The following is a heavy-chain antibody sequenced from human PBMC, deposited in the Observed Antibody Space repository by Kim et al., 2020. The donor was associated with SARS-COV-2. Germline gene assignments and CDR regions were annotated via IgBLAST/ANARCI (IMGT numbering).Heavy chain of an antibody. CDR1: GYTFTGYY. D-gene: IGHD2-2*01. Sequence: ASVKVSCKASGYTFTGYYMHWVRQAPGQGLEWMGWINPNSGGTNYAQKFQGRVTMTRDTSISTAYMELSRLRSDDTAVYYCARDREAYCSSTSCYYYYGMSVWGPGTTVTVS. CDR2: INPNSGGT. CDR3: ARDREAYCSSTSCYYYYGMSV. V-gene: IGHV1-2*02. J-gene: IGHJ6*02.